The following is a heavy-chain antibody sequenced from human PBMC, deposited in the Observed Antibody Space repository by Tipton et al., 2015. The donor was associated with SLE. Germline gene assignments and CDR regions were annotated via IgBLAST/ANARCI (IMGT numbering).Heavy chain of an antibody. Sequence: TLSLTCPVYGYSISSGYYWGWIRQPPGKGLEWIGAIYHSGSTYYNPSLKSRVAISVDTSKNQFSLKLSSVTAADTAVYYWARGRGDNYYGMDVWGQGTTVTVSS. D-gene: IGHD3-16*01. CDR1: GYSISSGYY. CDR3: ARGRGDNYYGMDV. J-gene: IGHJ6*02. V-gene: IGHV4-38-2*02. CDR2: IYHSGST.